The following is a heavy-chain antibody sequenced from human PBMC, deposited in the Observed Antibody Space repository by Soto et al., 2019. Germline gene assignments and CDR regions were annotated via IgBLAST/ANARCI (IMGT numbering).Heavy chain of an antibody. V-gene: IGHV3-23*01. CDR2: ISGSGGST. CDR1: GFTFSSYA. J-gene: IGHJ4*02. CDR3: AKTLLSGSGSYYNAVGEDY. Sequence: EVQLLESGGGLVQPGGSLRLSCAASGFTFSSYAMSWVRQAPGKGLEWVSAISGSGGSTYYADSVKGRFTISRDNSKNTLYLQMNSLRAEDTAVYYCAKTLLSGSGSYYNAVGEDYWGQGTLVTVSS. D-gene: IGHD3-10*01.